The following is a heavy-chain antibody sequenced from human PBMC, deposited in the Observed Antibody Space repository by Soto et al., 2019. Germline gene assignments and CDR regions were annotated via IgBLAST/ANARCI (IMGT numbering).Heavy chain of an antibody. Sequence: SETLSLTCTVSGGSVSSGSYYWSWIRQPPGKGLEWIGYIYYSGSTNYNPSLKSRVTISVDTSKNQFSLKLSSVTAADTAVYYCARDHHKKSGSYYCGYWRQETLVTVSS. D-gene: IGHD1-26*01. J-gene: IGHJ4*02. V-gene: IGHV4-61*01. CDR2: IYYSGST. CDR1: GGSVSSGSYY. CDR3: ARDHHKKSGSYYCGY.